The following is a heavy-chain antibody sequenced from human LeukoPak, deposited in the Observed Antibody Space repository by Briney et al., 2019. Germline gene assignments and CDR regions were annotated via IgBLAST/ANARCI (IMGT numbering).Heavy chain of an antibody. J-gene: IGHJ5*02. CDR1: GFTFSSYG. CDR2: ISYDGSNK. V-gene: IGHV3-30*18. Sequence: GGSLRLSCAASGFTFSSYGMHWVRQAPGKGLEWVAVISYDGSNKYYADSVKGRFTISRDNSKNTLYLQMNSLRAEDTAVYYCAKERPNWFDPWGQGTLVTVSS. CDR3: AKERPNWFDP.